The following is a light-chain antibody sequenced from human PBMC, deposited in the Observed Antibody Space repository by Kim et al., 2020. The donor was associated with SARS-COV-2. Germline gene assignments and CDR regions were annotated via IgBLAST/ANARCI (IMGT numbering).Light chain of an antibody. CDR3: QQYGFSPRT. CDR1: QTIPNYF. Sequence: EVVLTQSPGTLSLSPGDRATLSCRASQTIPNYFLAWYQQKPGQAPRLLINGASSRAAGVPDRFSGSGSGTAFTLSISRLEPEDFALYYCQQYGFSPRTFGQGTKVDIK. V-gene: IGKV3-20*01. J-gene: IGKJ1*01. CDR2: GAS.